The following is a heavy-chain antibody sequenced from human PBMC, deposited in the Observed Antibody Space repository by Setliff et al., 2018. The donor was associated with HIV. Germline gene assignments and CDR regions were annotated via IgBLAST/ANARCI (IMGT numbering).Heavy chain of an antibody. D-gene: IGHD3-9*01. CDR1: GGTFNTYP. V-gene: IGHV1-69*10. CDR3: AREKSPVLEYFDWLKPRHVFDV. CDR2: IAPSLRMP. J-gene: IGHJ3*01. Sequence: SVKVSCKTSGGTFNTYPIAWVRQAPGQELEWMGGIAPSLRMPNYIQKFKGRLTITADESTSTVYMELTNLRSEDTAMYYCAREKSPVLEYFDWLKPRHVFDVWGQGTVVTVSS.